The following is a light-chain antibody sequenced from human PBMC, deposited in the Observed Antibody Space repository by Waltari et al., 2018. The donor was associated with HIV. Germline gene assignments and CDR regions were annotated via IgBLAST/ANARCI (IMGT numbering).Light chain of an antibody. Sequence: QSALTQPLSAPGSPGQSVTIPCNEPSSDVGGYDFVSWYQQHPGKAPKLMLYDVTKRPSGVPDRFSGSKSGSTASLTLSGLRAEDEADYYCSSYAGSNNLIFGGGTKLTVL. J-gene: IGLJ2*01. V-gene: IGLV2-8*01. CDR3: SSYAGSNNLI. CDR1: SSDVGGYDF. CDR2: DVT.